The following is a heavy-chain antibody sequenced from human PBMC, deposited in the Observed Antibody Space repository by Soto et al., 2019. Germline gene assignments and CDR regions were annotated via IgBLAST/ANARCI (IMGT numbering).Heavy chain of an antibody. CDR2: IYYSGST. CDR1: GGSISSSSYY. J-gene: IGHJ6*02. V-gene: IGHV4-39*01. Sequence: QLQLQESGPGLVKPSETLSLTCTVSGGSISSSSYYWGWIRQPPGKGLEWIGSIYYSGSTYYNPSLKSRVTISVDTSKNQFSLKLSSVTAADTAVYYCAGRVDTAMVTGYYYYGMDVWGQGTTVTVSS. CDR3: AGRVDTAMVTGYYYYGMDV. D-gene: IGHD5-18*01.